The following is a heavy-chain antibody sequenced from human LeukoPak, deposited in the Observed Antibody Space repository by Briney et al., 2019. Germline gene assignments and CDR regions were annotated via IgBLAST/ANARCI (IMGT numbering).Heavy chain of an antibody. CDR3: ARDGGFRIAESHYYYYYYMDV. Sequence: GGSLRLSCAASGFTFSSYWMHWVRQAPGKGLVWVSRINSDGSSTSYADSVKGRFTISRDNAKNSLYLQMNSLRAEDTAVYYCARDGGFRIAESHYYYYYYMDVWGKGTTVTVSS. V-gene: IGHV3-74*01. D-gene: IGHD3-16*01. CDR1: GFTFSSYW. CDR2: INSDGSST. J-gene: IGHJ6*03.